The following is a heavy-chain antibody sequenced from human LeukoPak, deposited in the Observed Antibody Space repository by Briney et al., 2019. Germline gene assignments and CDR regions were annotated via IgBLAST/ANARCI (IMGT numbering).Heavy chain of an antibody. Sequence: GGSLRLSCAASGFTFSSYGMHWVRQAPGKGLEWVAVIWYGGSNKYYADSVKGRFTISRDNSNNTLSLQMNSLTAEDTAVYYCARTYGGNSANWYFDLWGRGTLVTVSS. CDR1: GFTFSSYG. V-gene: IGHV3-33*08. J-gene: IGHJ2*01. CDR2: IWYGGSNK. D-gene: IGHD4-23*01. CDR3: ARTYGGNSANWYFDL.